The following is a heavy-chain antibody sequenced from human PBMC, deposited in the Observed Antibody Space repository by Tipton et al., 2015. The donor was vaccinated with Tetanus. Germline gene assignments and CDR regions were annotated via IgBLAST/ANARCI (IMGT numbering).Heavy chain of an antibody. CDR1: GFTVSSKY. CDR3: ARDPEFSDCSGGNCYAGGDY. D-gene: IGHD2-15*01. J-gene: IGHJ4*02. Sequence: PLRLSCAASGFTVSSKYMSWVRQAPGKGLEWVSVIYSGGSTYYADSVKGRFTISRDNSKNTVYLQMNSLRVEDTAVYYCARDPEFSDCSGGNCYAGGDYWGQGTLVTVSS. CDR2: IYSGGST. V-gene: IGHV3-66*01.